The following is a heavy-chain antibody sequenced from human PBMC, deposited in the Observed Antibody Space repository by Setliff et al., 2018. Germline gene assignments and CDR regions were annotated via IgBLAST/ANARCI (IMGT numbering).Heavy chain of an antibody. V-gene: IGHV1-46*01. Sequence: GASVKVSCKASGYIFTSYYIHWVRQAPGQGLEWMGLFNPSGGSTKYAEKFQGRVTLTRDTSTSTVYLDLSSLRFEDTAIYSCAKFSSVPGSRFFDYWGQGALVTVSS. J-gene: IGHJ4*02. D-gene: IGHD2-2*01. CDR1: GYIFTSYY. CDR2: FNPSGGST. CDR3: AKFSSVPGSRFFDY.